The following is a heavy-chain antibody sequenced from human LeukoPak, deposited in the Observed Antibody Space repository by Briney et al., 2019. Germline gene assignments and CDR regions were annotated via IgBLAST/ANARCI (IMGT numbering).Heavy chain of an antibody. J-gene: IGHJ3*02. CDR1: GFTFDDYG. V-gene: IGHV3-20*04. D-gene: IGHD3-22*01. Sequence: GGSLRLSCAASGFTFDDYGMSWVRQAPGKGLEWVSGINWNGGSTGYAGSVKGRFTISRDNAKSSLYLQMNSLRAEDTALYYCARVRNYYDSSGPKRGAFDIWGQGTMVSVSS. CDR3: ARVRNYYDSSGPKRGAFDI. CDR2: INWNGGST.